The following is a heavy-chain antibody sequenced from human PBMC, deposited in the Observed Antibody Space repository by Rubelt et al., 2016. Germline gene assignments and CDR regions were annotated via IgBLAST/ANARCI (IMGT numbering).Heavy chain of an antibody. V-gene: IGHV4-34*01. D-gene: IGHD3-10*01. J-gene: IGHJ4*02. CDR2: INHSGST. CDR3: ARTIWFGEYYFDY. CDR1: GGSFSGYY. Sequence: QVQLQQWGAGLLKPSETLSLTCAVYGGSFSGYYWSWIRQPPGKGLEWIGEINHSGSTNYNPSLKGRVPIPVDTSKNQFSLKLSSVTAADTAVYYCARTIWFGEYYFDYWGQGTLVTVSS.